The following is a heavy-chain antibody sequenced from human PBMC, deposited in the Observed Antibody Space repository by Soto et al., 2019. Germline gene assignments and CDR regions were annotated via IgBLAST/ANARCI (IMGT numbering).Heavy chain of an antibody. CDR3: ARGYSYGYVDDDAFDI. D-gene: IGHD5-18*01. CDR1: GFSFITYS. J-gene: IGHJ3*02. CDR2: IGTAGDT. Sequence: ESLRLSCSCSGFSFITYSMDLARQATVKGLEWVSAIGTAGDTYYPGSVKGRFTISRENAKNSFYLQMNSLRAGDTAVYYCARGYSYGYVDDDAFDIWGQGTMVTVSS. V-gene: IGHV3-13*01.